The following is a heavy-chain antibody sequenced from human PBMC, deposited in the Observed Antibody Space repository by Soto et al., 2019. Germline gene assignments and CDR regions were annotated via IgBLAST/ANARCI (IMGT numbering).Heavy chain of an antibody. V-gene: IGHV3-20*04. D-gene: IGHD1-1*01. CDR2: INLNGGST. J-gene: IGHJ4*02. Sequence: GGSLRLSCAASGFTFGDYGMSWVRQAPGKGLEWVSSINLNGGSTGYVDSVKGRFTISRDNAKNSLYLQMNSLRAEDTALYYCATGGIETGNFDYWGQGTLVTVSS. CDR1: GFTFGDYG. CDR3: ATGGIETGNFDY.